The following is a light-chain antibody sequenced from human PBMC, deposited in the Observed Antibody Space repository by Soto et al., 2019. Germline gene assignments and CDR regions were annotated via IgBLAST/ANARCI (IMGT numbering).Light chain of an antibody. CDR3: QQNDDSLWT. CDR1: QSVSSNF. J-gene: IGKJ1*01. Sequence: TVLTQSPGTLSVSPWERVILSCRASQSVSSNFIAWYQQKPGQAPRLLISDASNRATGVPDRFSGSGSGTDFTLTISRLEPEDFAVYFCQQNDDSLWTFGQGTKVDIK. V-gene: IGKV3-20*01. CDR2: DAS.